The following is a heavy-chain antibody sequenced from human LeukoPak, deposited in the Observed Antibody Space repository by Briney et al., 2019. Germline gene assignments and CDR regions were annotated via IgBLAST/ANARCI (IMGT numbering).Heavy chain of an antibody. CDR3: ARTWDYNPRGRFDD. J-gene: IGHJ4*02. CDR1: GYHFVNYA. Sequence: ASVKVSCKASGYHFVNYAITWVRQAPGQGLEWMGWISPFNGQTNYAQNVQARITMTIDPSTTTAYMELRSLRSDDTAVYYCARTWDYNPRGRFDDWGQGTRVTVSS. V-gene: IGHV1-18*01. D-gene: IGHD4/OR15-4a*01. CDR2: ISPFNGQT.